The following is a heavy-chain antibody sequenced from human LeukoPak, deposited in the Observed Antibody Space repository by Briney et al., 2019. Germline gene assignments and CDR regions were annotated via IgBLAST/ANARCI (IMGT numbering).Heavy chain of an antibody. Sequence: APVKVSLQASGFNFAGFFIYRGRAAPGQGLEWMGWINPNSGDTNYAQRFQGRVTMTRDTSIGTVYMELSSLRSDDTAFYYCARDGTFDYWGQGTLVTVSS. CDR1: GFNFAGFF. J-gene: IGHJ4*02. D-gene: IGHD1-1*01. CDR3: ARDGTFDY. V-gene: IGHV1-2*02. CDR2: INPNSGDT.